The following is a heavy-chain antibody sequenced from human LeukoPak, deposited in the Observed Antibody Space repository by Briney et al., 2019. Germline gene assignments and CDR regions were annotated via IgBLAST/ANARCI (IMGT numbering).Heavy chain of an antibody. J-gene: IGHJ3*02. V-gene: IGHV3-23*01. Sequence: GGSLRLSCAASGFTFSSYAMSWVRQAPGKGLEWVSAISGSGGSTYYADSVKGRFTISRDNSKNTLYLQMNSLRAEDTVVYCCAKDCPICGHPDAFDIWGQGTMVTVSS. CDR2: ISGSGGST. CDR1: GFTFSSYA. CDR3: AKDCPICGHPDAFDI. D-gene: IGHD2-21*01.